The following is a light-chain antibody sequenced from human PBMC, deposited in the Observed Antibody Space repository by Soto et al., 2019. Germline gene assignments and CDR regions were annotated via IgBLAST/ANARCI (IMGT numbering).Light chain of an antibody. J-gene: IGKJ4*01. V-gene: IGKV3-15*01. Sequence: EIMMTQSPATLSVSPGERATLSCRASQSINSNLAWYQQKPGQAPRLLIYDASTRATGIPARFSGRGSGTEFTLTISSLQSEDFAVYSCQQYNNWPLGFGGGTRWIS. CDR3: QQYNNWPLG. CDR1: QSINSN. CDR2: DAS.